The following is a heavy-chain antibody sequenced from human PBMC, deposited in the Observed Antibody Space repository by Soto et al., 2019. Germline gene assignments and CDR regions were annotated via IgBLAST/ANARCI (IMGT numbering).Heavy chain of an antibody. V-gene: IGHV1-18*01. D-gene: IGHD3-10*01. J-gene: IGHJ4*02. Sequence: ASVKVSCKASGYTFTSYGISWVRQAPGQGLDWMGWISAYNGNTNYAQKLQGRVTMTTDTSTSTAYMELRSLRSDDTAVYYCARDGGYYYGSGSYYSNAPHWGQGTLVTVSS. CDR3: ARDGGYYYGSGSYYSNAPH. CDR2: ISAYNGNT. CDR1: GYTFTSYG.